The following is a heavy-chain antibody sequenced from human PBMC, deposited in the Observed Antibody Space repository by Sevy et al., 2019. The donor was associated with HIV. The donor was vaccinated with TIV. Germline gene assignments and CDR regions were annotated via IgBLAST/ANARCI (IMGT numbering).Heavy chain of an antibody. CDR2: IRSKAYGGTT. CDR3: VNKGSSSRPFDAFDI. D-gene: IGHD6-13*01. V-gene: IGHV3-49*04. CDR1: GFTFGDYA. J-gene: IGHJ3*02. Sequence: GGSLRLSCTASGFTFGDYAMSWVRQAPGKGLEWVGFIRSKAYGGTTEYAASVKGRFTISRDDSKSIAYLQMNSLKTEDTAVYYCVNKGSSSRPFDAFDIWGQGTMVTVSS.